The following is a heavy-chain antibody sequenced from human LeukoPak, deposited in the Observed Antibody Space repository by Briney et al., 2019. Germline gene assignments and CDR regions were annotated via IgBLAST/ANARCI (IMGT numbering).Heavy chain of an antibody. Sequence: SETLSLTCTVSGGSISSSNYYWGWIRQPPGKGLEWIGSIYYSGNTYYNPSLKSRVTISVDTSKNQFSLKLSSVAAADTAVYYCARTRYYYNSRSYGAPYYFDYWGQGTLVTVSS. CDR2: IYYSGNT. V-gene: IGHV4-39*01. CDR3: ARTRYYYNSRSYGAPYYFDY. D-gene: IGHD3-10*01. CDR1: GGSISSSNYY. J-gene: IGHJ4*02.